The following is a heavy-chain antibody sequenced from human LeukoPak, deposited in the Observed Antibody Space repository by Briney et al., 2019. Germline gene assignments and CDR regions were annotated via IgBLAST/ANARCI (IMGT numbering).Heavy chain of an antibody. CDR3: AKDGSRWYDGGTQL. V-gene: IGHV3-30*02. J-gene: IGHJ4*02. D-gene: IGHD6-13*01. CDR1: GFSFSSYG. CDR2: IRYDGNNK. Sequence: PGGSLRLSCAASGFSFSSYGMHWVRQAPGKGLEWVAFIRYDGNNKYFADSVKGRFTISRDNSENTLHLQMSSLRTEDTAVYYCAKDGSRWYDGGTQLWGQGTLVTVSS.